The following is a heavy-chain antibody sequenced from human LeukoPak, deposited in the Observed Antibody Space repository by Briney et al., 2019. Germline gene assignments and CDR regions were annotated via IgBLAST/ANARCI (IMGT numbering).Heavy chain of an antibody. Sequence: KTGGSLRLSCAASGFTFSSYSMNCVRQAPGKGLEWVSSISSSSSYIYYADSVKGRFTISRDNAKNSLYLQMNSLRAEDTAVYYCASISSGWYWDYWGQGTLVTVSS. CDR1: GFTFSSYS. D-gene: IGHD6-19*01. CDR2: ISSSSSYI. V-gene: IGHV3-21*01. CDR3: ASISSGWYWDY. J-gene: IGHJ4*02.